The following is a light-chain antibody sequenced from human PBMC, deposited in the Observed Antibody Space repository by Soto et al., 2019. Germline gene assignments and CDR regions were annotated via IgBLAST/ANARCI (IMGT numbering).Light chain of an antibody. J-gene: IGLJ2*01. CDR2: DVS. V-gene: IGLV2-11*01. Sequence: QSVLTQPRSVCGSPRQAVTISCTGTSNDIGGYNYVSWYQQHPDKAPKLMIFDVSQRPSRVPDSFSGSKSVNTASLTDSGLQAEDVADYYCCSYAGRYTFVVFGGGTKVTVL. CDR1: SNDIGGYNY. CDR3: CSYAGRYTFVV.